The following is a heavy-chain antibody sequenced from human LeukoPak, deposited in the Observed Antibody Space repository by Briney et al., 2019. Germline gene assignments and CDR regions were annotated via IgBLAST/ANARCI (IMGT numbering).Heavy chain of an antibody. CDR3: AREADYGDSYYFDY. CDR1: DGSINSYY. V-gene: IGHV4-59*12. CDR2: IYYNGNT. Sequence: SETLSLTCSVSDGSINSYYWNWIRRPPGKGLEWIGYIYYNGNTNYSPSPKSRVTISVDTSKNQFSLKLSSVTAADTAVYYCAREADYGDSYYFDYWGQGTLVTVSS. J-gene: IGHJ4*02. D-gene: IGHD4-17*01.